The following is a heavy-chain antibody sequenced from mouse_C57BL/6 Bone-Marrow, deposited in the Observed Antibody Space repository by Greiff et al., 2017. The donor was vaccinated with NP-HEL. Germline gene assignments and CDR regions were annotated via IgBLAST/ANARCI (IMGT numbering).Heavy chain of an antibody. CDR3: ARARYMAY. CDR1: GFTFTDYY. D-gene: IGHD1-1*01. Sequence: EVKLVESGGGLVQPGGSLSLSCAASGFTFTDYYMSWVRQPPGKALEWLGFIRNKANGYTTEYSASVKGRFTISRDNSQSSLYLQMNALRAEDSATYYCARARYMAYWGQGTLVTVSA. V-gene: IGHV7-3*01. CDR2: IRNKANGYTT. J-gene: IGHJ3*01.